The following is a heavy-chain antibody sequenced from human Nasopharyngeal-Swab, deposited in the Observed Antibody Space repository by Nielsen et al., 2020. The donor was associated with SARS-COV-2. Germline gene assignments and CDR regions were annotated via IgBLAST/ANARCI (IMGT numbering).Heavy chain of an antibody. Sequence: GESLKISCAASGFTFGSYGMHWVRRAPGKGLEWVAVISVDGSNEDYAESVRGRFTISRDNSKNTPYLQMNSLRAEDTAVYYCAKCIRGLTGFYFSMDVWGKGTTVTVSS. J-gene: IGHJ6*04. CDR1: GFTFGSYG. CDR2: ISVDGSNE. V-gene: IGHV3-30*18. D-gene: IGHD3-9*01. CDR3: AKCIRGLTGFYFSMDV.